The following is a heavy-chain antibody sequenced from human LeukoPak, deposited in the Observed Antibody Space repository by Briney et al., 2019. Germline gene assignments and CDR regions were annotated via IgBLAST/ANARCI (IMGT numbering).Heavy chain of an antibody. CDR3: TTYGDYEGLIDY. CDR2: IKSKTDGGTT. D-gene: IGHD4-17*01. V-gene: IGHV3-15*01. J-gene: IGHJ4*02. CDR1: GFTFSNVW. Sequence: GGSLRLSCAASGFTFSNVWMSWVRQAPGKRLEWVGRIKSKTDGGTTDYAAPVKGRFTISRDDSKNTLYLQMNSLKTEHTAVYYCTTYGDYEGLIDYWGQGTLVTVSS.